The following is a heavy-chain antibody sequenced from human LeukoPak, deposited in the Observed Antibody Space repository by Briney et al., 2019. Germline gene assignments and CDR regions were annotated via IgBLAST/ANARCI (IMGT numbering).Heavy chain of an antibody. V-gene: IGHV3-48*01. CDR1: GFTFSSYS. J-gene: IGHJ3*02. CDR2: ISSSSGLI. CDR3: ARDEIGPTRGAFDI. Sequence: GGSLRLSCATSGFTFSSYSMNWVRRAPGKGLEWVSYISSSSGLIYYADSVKGRSTISRDNAKNSLYLQMNSLRAEDTAVYYCARDEIGPTRGAFDIWGQGTMVTVSS. D-gene: IGHD1-1*01.